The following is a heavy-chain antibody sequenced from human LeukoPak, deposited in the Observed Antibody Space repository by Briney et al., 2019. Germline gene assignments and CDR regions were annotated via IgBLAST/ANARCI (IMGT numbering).Heavy chain of an antibody. D-gene: IGHD3-10*01. CDR2: INTNISDT. Sequence: ASVKLSCKASGDTFTGDFIHWVRQAPGQGLEWMGRINTNISDTKYAQKFQGKFTMTRDTSISTVYMELTSLISDDTAVYYCAKEGYYSNVNWFDSWGQGTLVTVSS. CDR3: AKEGYYSNVNWFDS. CDR1: GDTFTGDF. V-gene: IGHV1-2*02. J-gene: IGHJ5*01.